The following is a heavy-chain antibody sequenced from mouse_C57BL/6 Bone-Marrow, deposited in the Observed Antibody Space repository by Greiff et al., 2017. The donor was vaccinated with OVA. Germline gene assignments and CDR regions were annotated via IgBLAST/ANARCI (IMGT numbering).Heavy chain of an antibody. Sequence: VQLQQSGAELVRPGASVKLSCTASGFNIKDDYMHWVKQRPEQGLEWIGWIDPDNGDTEYASKFQGKATITADTSTNTAYLQLSSLTSEDTAVYYCTPIYYDYQRFAYWGQGTTLTVSS. CDR3: TPIYYDYQRFAY. V-gene: IGHV14-4*01. CDR1: GFNIKDDY. CDR2: IDPDNGDT. D-gene: IGHD2-4*01. J-gene: IGHJ2*01.